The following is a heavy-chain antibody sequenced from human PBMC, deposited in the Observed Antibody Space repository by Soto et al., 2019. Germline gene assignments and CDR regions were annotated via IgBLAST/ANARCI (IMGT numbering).Heavy chain of an antibody. CDR1: GGSISSSNW. D-gene: IGHD3-10*01. CDR3: ARSDYGSGSYYFDY. Sequence: SETLSLTCAVSGGSISSSNWWSWVRQPPGKGLEWIGEIYHSGSTNYNPSLKSRVTISVDKSKNQFSLKLSSVTAADTAVYYCARSDYGSGSYYFDYWGQGTLVTVSS. CDR2: IYHSGST. V-gene: IGHV4-4*02. J-gene: IGHJ4*02.